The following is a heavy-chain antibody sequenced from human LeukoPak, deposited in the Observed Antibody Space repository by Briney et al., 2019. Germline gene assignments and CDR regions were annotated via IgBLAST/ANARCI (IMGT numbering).Heavy chain of an antibody. CDR1: GYTFTGYY. CDR3: ARVTDIVVVPAKHFDY. J-gene: IGHJ4*02. V-gene: IGHV1-2*02. CDR2: INPNSGGT. Sequence: ASVKVSCKASGYTFTGYYMHWVRQAPGQGLEWMGWINPNSGGTNYAQKFQGRVTMTRDTSISTAYMELSRLRSDDTAVYYCARVTDIVVVPAKHFDYWGQGTLVTVSS. D-gene: IGHD2-2*01.